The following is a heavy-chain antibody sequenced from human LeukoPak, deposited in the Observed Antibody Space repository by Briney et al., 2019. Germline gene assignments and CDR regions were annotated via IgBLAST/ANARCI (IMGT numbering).Heavy chain of an antibody. Sequence: KTSETLSLTCAVSGESFSGYYWSWIRQPPGKGLEWIGEINHSGSTNYNPSLKSRVTISVDTSKNQFSLKLSSVTAADTAVYYCAKVHLTYQYDSSGYGFQDYWGQGTLVTVSS. D-gene: IGHD3-22*01. V-gene: IGHV4-34*01. CDR1: GESFSGYY. CDR3: AKVHLTYQYDSSGYGFQDY. J-gene: IGHJ4*02. CDR2: INHSGST.